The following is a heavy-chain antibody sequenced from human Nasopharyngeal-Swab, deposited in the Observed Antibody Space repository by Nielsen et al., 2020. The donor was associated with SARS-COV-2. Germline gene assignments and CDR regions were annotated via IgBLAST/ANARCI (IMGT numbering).Heavy chain of an antibody. D-gene: IGHD5-12*01. CDR2: INPNSGGT. Sequence: ASVKVSCNASGYTFTGYYMHWVRQAPGQGLEWMGRINPNSGGTNYAQKFQGRVTMTRDTSITTAYMELSRLRSDDTAVYYCARDPSGYDSDYWGQGTLVTVSS. CDR3: ARDPSGYDSDY. CDR1: GYTFTGYY. V-gene: IGHV1-2*06. J-gene: IGHJ4*02.